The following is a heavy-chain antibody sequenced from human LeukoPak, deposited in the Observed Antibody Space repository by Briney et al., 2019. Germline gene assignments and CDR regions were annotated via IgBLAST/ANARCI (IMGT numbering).Heavy chain of an antibody. Sequence: SETLSLTCAVYGGSFSGYYWSWIRQPPGKGLEWIGEINHSGSTNYNPSLKSRVTISVDTSKNQFSLKLSSVTAADTAVYYCASATIYGRGIDYWGQGTLVTVSS. J-gene: IGHJ4*02. CDR3: ASATIYGRGIDY. CDR1: GGSFSGYY. V-gene: IGHV4-34*01. CDR2: INHSGST. D-gene: IGHD5-12*01.